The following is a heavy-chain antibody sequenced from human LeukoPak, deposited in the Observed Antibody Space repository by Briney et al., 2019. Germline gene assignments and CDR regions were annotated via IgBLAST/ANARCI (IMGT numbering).Heavy chain of an antibody. CDR3: AREQLLYAGWFDP. CDR2: IYYSGST. V-gene: IGHV4-39*07. CDR1: GGSISSSSYY. Sequence: SETLSLTCTVSGGSISSSSYYWGWIRQPPGKGLEWIGSIYYSGSTYYNPSLKSRVTISVDTSKNQFSLKLSSVTAADTAAYYCAREQLLYAGWFDPWGQGTLVTVSS. J-gene: IGHJ5*02. D-gene: IGHD2-2*02.